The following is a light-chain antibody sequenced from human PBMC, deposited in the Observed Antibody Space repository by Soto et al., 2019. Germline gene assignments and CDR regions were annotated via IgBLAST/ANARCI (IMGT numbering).Light chain of an antibody. CDR2: GAS. V-gene: IGKV3-20*01. CDR3: QQYVTSPLT. CDR1: ESVNSNS. J-gene: IGKJ4*01. Sequence: EFVLTQSPGTVSLSPGERVTLSCRASESVNSNSLAWYQHKPGLAPRPLIFGASTRATRIPDRFSGSGSGTDFTLTISRLEPEDFAIYYCQQYVTSPLTFGGGTRVEMK.